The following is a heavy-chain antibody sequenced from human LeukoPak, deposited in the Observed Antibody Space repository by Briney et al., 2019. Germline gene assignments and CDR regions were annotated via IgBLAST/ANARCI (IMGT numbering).Heavy chain of an antibody. CDR1: GFTFTSDS. V-gene: IGHV3-23*01. J-gene: IGHJ4*02. CDR3: AKDRPSYGYPFDF. D-gene: IGHD5-18*01. Sequence: GGSLRLSCAASGFTFTSDSMGWVRQAPGKGLGWVSTISGNGGTTYYTDSVKGRFTISRDNSKHTVYLQMNSLRDEDTAVYYCAKDRPSYGYPFDFWGQGTLVTVSS. CDR2: ISGNGGTT.